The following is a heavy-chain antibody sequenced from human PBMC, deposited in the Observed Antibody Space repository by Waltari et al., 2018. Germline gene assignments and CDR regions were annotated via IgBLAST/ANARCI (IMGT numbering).Heavy chain of an antibody. Sequence: QVQLQESGPSLLKPSETLSLIWTVPGGSISGFSWSWVRQPPGKGLDWIGYIYYTGSTNFNPSLKSRVTMSVDTSKHQFSLKLSSVTAADTAFYYCARGGGGDWEWFDPWGQGTLVTVSS. D-gene: IGHD2-21*02. CDR1: GGSISGFS. CDR3: ARGGGGDWEWFDP. CDR2: IYYTGST. V-gene: IGHV4-59*01. J-gene: IGHJ5*02.